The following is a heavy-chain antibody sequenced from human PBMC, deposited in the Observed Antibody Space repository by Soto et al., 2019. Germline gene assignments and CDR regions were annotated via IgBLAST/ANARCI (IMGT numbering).Heavy chain of an antibody. D-gene: IGHD6-19*01. CDR1: GFTFSSYS. Sequence: EVQLVESGGGLVKPGGSLRLSCAASGFTFSSYSMNWVRQAPGKGLEWVSSISSSSSYIYYADSVKGRFTSSRDNAKNSLYLQMNSLRAEDTAVYYCPRYSSGYYPPFDYWGQGTLVTVSS. CDR2: ISSSSSYI. CDR3: PRYSSGYYPPFDY. V-gene: IGHV3-21*06. J-gene: IGHJ4*02.